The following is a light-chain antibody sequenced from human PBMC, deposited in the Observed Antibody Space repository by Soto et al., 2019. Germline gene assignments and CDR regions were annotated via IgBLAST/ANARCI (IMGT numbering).Light chain of an antibody. V-gene: IGLV2-14*01. J-gene: IGLJ2*01. CDR2: GVS. Sequence: QSALTQPASVSGSPGQSITISCTGTSSDVGGYNHVSWYQHPPGKAPKLILFGVSDRPSGISHRFSGSKSGNTASLTISGLQAEDEAHSYRCSYTSLSTVVFGGGTKLTVL. CDR1: SSDVGGYNH. CDR3: CSYTSLSTVV.